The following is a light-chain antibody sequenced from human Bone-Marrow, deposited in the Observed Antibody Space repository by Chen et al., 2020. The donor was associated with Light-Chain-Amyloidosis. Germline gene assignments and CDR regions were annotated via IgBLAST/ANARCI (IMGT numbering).Light chain of an antibody. V-gene: IGKV3-15*01. CDR3: QQYNDWPRT. Sequence: ELVLTQSPATLSVSPGERATLSCRASQSVGSKLAWYQQKPGQAPRLLTYGASNRATGVAARFSGSGSGTEVTLTISSLQSEDFAVYYCQQYNDWPRTFGQGTKVEIK. J-gene: IGKJ1*01. CDR2: GAS. CDR1: QSVGSK.